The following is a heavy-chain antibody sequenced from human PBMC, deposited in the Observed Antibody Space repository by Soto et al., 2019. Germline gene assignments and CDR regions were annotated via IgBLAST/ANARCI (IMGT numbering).Heavy chain of an antibody. CDR2: IYSDGRT. D-gene: IGHD6-25*01. J-gene: IGHJ4*02. Sequence: PGGSLRLSCAASGFTVSNTYMSWVRQAPGKGLECVSIIYSDGRTFYADSVKGRFTISRDNSKKTLFLQMNSLREEDTAVYYCAKSQRVDYWGQGTMVTVSS. CDR1: GFTVSNTY. CDR3: AKSQRVDY. V-gene: IGHV3-53*01.